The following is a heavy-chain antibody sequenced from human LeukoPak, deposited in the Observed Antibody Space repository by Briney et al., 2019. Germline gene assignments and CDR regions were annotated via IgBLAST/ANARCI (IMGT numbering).Heavy chain of an antibody. D-gene: IGHD6-25*01. Sequence: GSLRLSCAASGFTFNRFGIHWVRQAPGKGLQWVALVSYDGSKTHYADSVKGRFTISRDNSKNTLFLQMNRLRLEDTAVYYCARDSQRWSLENFYAMDVWGQGATVIVSS. J-gene: IGHJ6*02. CDR2: VSYDGSKT. CDR3: ARDSQRWSLENFYAMDV. CDR1: GFTFNRFG. V-gene: IGHV3-30*03.